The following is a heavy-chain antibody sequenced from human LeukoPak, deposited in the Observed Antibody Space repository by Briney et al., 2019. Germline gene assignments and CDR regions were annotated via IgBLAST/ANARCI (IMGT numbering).Heavy chain of an antibody. CDR2: ISAYNGNT. CDR3: ARETPGTMIVVVTTGAFDI. V-gene: IGHV1-18*01. CDR1: GYTFTSYG. D-gene: IGHD3-22*01. J-gene: IGHJ3*02. Sequence: GASVKVSCKASGYTFTSYGISWVRQAPGQGLEWMGWISAYNGNTNYAQKLQGRVTMTTDTSTSTAYMELRSLRSDGTAVYYCARETPGTMIVVVTTGAFDIWGQGTMVTVSS.